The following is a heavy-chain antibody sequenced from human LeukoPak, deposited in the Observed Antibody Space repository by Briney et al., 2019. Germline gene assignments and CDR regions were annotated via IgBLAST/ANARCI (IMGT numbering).Heavy chain of an antibody. CDR3: ARGATGGYDFWSGYYMSFDY. D-gene: IGHD3-3*01. Sequence: PSGTLSLTCTVSGGSISSYYWSWIRQPPGKGLEWIGYIYYSGSTNYNPSLKSRVTISVDTSKNQFSLKLSSVTAADTAVYYCARGATGGYDFWSGYYMSFDYWGQGTLVTVSS. CDR2: IYYSGST. J-gene: IGHJ4*02. V-gene: IGHV4-59*01. CDR1: GGSISSYY.